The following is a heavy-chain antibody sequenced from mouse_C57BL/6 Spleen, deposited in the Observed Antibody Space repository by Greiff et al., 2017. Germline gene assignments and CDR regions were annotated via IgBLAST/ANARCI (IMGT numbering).Heavy chain of an antibody. CDR3: ASLYGTYSYAMDY. CDR1: GFTFSSYA. Sequence: EVKVEESGGGLVKPGGSLKLSCAASGFTFSSYAMSWVRQTPEKRLEWVATISDGGSYTYYPDNVKGRFTISRDNAKNNLYLQMSHLKSEDTAMYYCASLYGTYSYAMDYGGQGTSVTVSS. D-gene: IGHD2-1*01. J-gene: IGHJ4*01. CDR2: ISDGGSYT. V-gene: IGHV5-4*03.